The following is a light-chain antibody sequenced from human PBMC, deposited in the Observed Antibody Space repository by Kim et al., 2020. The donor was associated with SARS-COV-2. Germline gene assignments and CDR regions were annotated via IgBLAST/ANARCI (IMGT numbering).Light chain of an antibody. V-gene: IGLV4-69*01. J-gene: IGLJ2*01. Sequence: ASVKLTCTLSGGNSTYAIAWHQQQPEKGPRYLMKLNSDGSHSKGDGIPDRFSGSSSGAERYLTISSLQSEDEADYYCQTWGTGIVVFGGGTQLTVL. CDR1: GGNSTYA. CDR3: QTWGTGIVV. CDR2: LNSDGSH.